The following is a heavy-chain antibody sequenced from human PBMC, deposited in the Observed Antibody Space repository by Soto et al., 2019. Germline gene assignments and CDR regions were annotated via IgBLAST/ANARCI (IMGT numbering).Heavy chain of an antibody. V-gene: IGHV1-46*03. CDR3: ARDRNPQAARVEFDAFDI. J-gene: IGHJ3*02. D-gene: IGHD6-25*01. CDR2: INPSGGST. CDR1: GYTFTSYY. Sequence: ASVKVSCKASGYTFTSYYMHWVRQAPGQGLEWMGIINPSGGSTSYAQKFQGRVTMTRDTSTSPVYIELSSLRSEDTAVYYCARDRNPQAARVEFDAFDIWGQGTMVTVSS.